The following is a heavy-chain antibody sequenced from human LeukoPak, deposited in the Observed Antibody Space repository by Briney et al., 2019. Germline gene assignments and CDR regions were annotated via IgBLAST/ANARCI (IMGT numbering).Heavy chain of an antibody. D-gene: IGHD3-16*02. CDR1: GYSISSGYY. V-gene: IGHV4-38-2*02. Sequence: SETLSLTCTVSGYSISSGYYWGWIRQPPGKGLEWIGSIYHSGSTYYNPSLKSRVTISVDTSKNQFSLKLSSVTAADTAVYYCASETYDYVWGSYRPSYYYYYMDVWGKGTTVTISS. J-gene: IGHJ6*03. CDR2: IYHSGST. CDR3: ASETYDYVWGSYRPSYYYYYMDV.